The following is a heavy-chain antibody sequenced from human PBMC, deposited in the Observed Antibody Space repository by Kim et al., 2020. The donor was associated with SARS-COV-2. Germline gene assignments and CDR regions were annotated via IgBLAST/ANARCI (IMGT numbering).Heavy chain of an antibody. CDR2: ISGSGGST. J-gene: IGHJ4*02. D-gene: IGHD3-22*01. Sequence: GGSLRLSCAASGFTFSSYAMSWVRQAPGKGLEWVSAISGSGGSTYYADSVKGRFTISRDNSKNTLYLQMNSLRAEDTAVYYCAKDIWIVVVIGEIDYWGQGTLVTVSS. CDR3: AKDIWIVVVIGEIDY. CDR1: GFTFSSYA. V-gene: IGHV3-23*01.